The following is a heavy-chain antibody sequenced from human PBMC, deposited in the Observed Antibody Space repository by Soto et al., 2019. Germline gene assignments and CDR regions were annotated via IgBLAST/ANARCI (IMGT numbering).Heavy chain of an antibody. D-gene: IGHD3-22*01. CDR3: AILGTYYFDNSDNYFDF. V-gene: IGHV1-3*05. CDR2: INAGNGNT. Sequence: QVQLVQSGAEEMKPGASVKVSCKASGYTLTRYSIHWVRQAPGQRLGRMGWINAGNGNTKFSQKFQGRLTLTXXTSASTAYMELRGLRSEDTAVYYCAILGTYYFDNSDNYFDFWGQGTLVTVSS. CDR1: GYTLTRYS. J-gene: IGHJ4*02.